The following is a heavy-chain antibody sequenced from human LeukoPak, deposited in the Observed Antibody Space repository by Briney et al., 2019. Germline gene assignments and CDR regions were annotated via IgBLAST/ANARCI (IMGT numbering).Heavy chain of an antibody. J-gene: IGHJ4*02. D-gene: IGHD3-10*01. CDR2: IKEGGSDK. Sequence: GGPLRLSCAASGFTFRIYWMSGIRRAPGKGLEWVANIKEGGSDKNYVDSVRGRLTISRGNAKNALYLQMNSMRAEDTAVYYCGREVPGETTSLDCWGQGTVVTVSP. V-gene: IGHV3-7*01. CDR1: GFTFRIYW. CDR3: GREVPGETTSLDC.